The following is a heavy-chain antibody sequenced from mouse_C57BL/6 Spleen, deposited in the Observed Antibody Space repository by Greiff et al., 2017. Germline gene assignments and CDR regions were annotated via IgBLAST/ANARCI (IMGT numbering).Heavy chain of an antibody. CDR3: ARDEDGAMDY. CDR2: INYDGSST. V-gene: IGHV5-16*01. CDR1: GFTFSDYY. Sequence: EVKLMESEGGLVQPGSSMKLSCTAPGFTFSDYYMAWVRQVPEKGLEWVANINYDGSSTYYLDSLKSRFIISRDNAKNILYLQMSSLKSEDTATYYCARDEDGAMDYWGQGTSVTVSS. J-gene: IGHJ4*01.